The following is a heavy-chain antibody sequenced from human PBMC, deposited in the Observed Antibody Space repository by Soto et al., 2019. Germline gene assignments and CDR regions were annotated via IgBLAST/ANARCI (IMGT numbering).Heavy chain of an antibody. CDR2: ISGSGGST. Sequence: GGSLRLSCAASGFTFSSYAMSWVRQAPGKGLEWVSAISGSGGSTYYADSVKGRFTISRDNSKNTLYLQMNSLRAEDTAVYYCAKMGDCSSTSCYSWYNWFDPWGQGTLVTVSS. CDR3: AKMGDCSSTSCYSWYNWFDP. CDR1: GFTFSSYA. V-gene: IGHV3-23*01. D-gene: IGHD2-2*02. J-gene: IGHJ5*02.